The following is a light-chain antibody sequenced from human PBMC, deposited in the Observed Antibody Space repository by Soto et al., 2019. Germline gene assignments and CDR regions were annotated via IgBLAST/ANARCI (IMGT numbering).Light chain of an antibody. Sequence: EIVLTQSPGTLSLSPGERATISCGARQSISSNYLAWYQQKPGQAPRLLIYGASSRATGIPDRFSGSGSGTDFTLTISRLEPEDFAVYYCQHYGSSLSITFGQGTRLE. J-gene: IGKJ5*01. CDR3: QHYGSSLSIT. CDR1: QSISSNY. CDR2: GAS. V-gene: IGKV3-20*01.